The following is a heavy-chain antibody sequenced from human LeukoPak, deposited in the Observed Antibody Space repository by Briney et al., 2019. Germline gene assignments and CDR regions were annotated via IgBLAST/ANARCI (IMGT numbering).Heavy chain of an antibody. CDR2: ISGSGGST. CDR3: AKVKVVTAPDY. J-gene: IGHJ4*02. V-gene: IGHV3-23*01. Sequence: GGSLRLSCAASGFTFSNYWMHWVRQAPGKGLEWVSAISGSGGSTYYADSVKGRFTISRDNSKDTLDLQMNSLRAEDTAVYYCAKVKVVTAPDYWGQGTLVTVSS. CDR1: GFTFSNYW. D-gene: IGHD2-21*02.